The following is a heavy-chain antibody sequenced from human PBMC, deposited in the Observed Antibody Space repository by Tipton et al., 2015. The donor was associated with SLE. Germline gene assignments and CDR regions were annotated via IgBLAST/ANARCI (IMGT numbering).Heavy chain of an antibody. CDR2: IYYRGST. CDR3: ASGGKRRPVLAPAVEV. V-gene: IGHV4-59*01. D-gene: IGHD2-15*01. CDR1: RGSITSYY. Sequence: TLSLTCSVSRGSITSYYWSWIRQPPGKGLEWIGYIYYRGSTNYNPSLKSRVTISVDTSKNQFSLKLSSVTAADTAVYYCASGGKRRPVLAPAVEVWGQGTLVTVSS. J-gene: IGHJ4*02.